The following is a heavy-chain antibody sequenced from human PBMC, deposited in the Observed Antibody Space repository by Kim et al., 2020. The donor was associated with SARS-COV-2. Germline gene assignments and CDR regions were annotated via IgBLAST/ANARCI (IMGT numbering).Heavy chain of an antibody. Sequence: GGSLRLSCAASGFTFSGSAMHWVRQASGKGLEWVGRIRRKANSFASAYAASVRGRFTISRDDSKNTAYLQMNSLKTEDTAVYYCTKNNGYSSGWYDGAYYDYCMDVWGQGTTVTVSS. J-gene: IGHJ6*02. CDR2: IRRKANSFAS. CDR3: TKNNGYSSGWYDGAYYDYCMDV. D-gene: IGHD6-19*01. CDR1: GFTFSGSA. V-gene: IGHV3-73*01.